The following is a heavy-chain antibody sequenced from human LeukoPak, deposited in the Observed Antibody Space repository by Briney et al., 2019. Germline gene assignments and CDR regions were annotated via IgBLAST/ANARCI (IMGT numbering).Heavy chain of an antibody. D-gene: IGHD2-21*02. CDR1: GGTFSSYA. J-gene: IGHJ6*03. Sequence: SGKVSCKASGGTFSSYAISWVRQAPGQGLEWMGGIIPIFGTANYAQKFQGRVTITTDESTSTAYMELSSLRSEDTAVYYCATLAYCGGDCRNYYYYMDVWGKGTTVTVSS. CDR3: ATLAYCGGDCRNYYYYMDV. V-gene: IGHV1-69*05. CDR2: IIPIFGTA.